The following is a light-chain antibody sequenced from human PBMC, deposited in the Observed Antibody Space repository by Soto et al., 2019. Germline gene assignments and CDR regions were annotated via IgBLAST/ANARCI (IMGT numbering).Light chain of an antibody. Sequence: QSALTQPASVSGPPGQSITISCTGTSSDVGAYNYVSWYQHHPGKAPRLVIYDVTNRPSVISDRFSGSKSGNTASLTISGLLAEDEADYYCTSYTSTSTYVFGTGTKLTVL. J-gene: IGLJ1*01. V-gene: IGLV2-14*01. CDR1: SSDVGAYNY. CDR2: DVT. CDR3: TSYTSTSTYV.